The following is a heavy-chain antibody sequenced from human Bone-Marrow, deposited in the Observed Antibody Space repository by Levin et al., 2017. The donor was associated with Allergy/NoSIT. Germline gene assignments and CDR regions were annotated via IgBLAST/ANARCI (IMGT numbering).Heavy chain of an antibody. V-gene: IGHV7-4-1*02. CDR2: INTNTGNP. CDR1: GYTFTSYA. Sequence: ASVKVSCKASGYTFTSYAMNWVRQAPGQGLEWMGWINTNTGNPTYAQGFTGRFVFSLDTSVSTAYLQISSLKAEDTAVYYCAVGFGDILTGYYSGFGYWGQGTLVTVSS. CDR3: AVGFGDILTGYYSGFGY. D-gene: IGHD3-9*01. J-gene: IGHJ4*02.